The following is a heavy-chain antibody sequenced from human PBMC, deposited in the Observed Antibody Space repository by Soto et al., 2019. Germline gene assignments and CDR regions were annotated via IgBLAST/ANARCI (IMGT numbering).Heavy chain of an antibody. Sequence: VQLEESGPGLLKPSQTLSLTCTVSGESIATGAFYWSWIRLQSGKGPEWIGSIFYAGDTYYNPSLQSRVEISLDGSQNQFSLNLRSVTAADTAVYYCAREGDYRTWFEPWGPGTLVTVSS. V-gene: IGHV4-31*03. J-gene: IGHJ5*02. CDR3: AREGDYRTWFEP. CDR1: GESIATGAFY. CDR2: IFYAGDT. D-gene: IGHD4-17*01.